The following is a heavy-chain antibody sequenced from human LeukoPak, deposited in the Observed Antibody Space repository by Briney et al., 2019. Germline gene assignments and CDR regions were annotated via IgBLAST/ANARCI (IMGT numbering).Heavy chain of an antibody. CDR2: IIPILGIA. CDR3: ARDGAYGSGSYLYHWYFDL. V-gene: IGHV1-69*04. CDR1: GGTFSSYA. D-gene: IGHD3-10*01. Sequence: SVTVSCKASGGTFSSYAISWVRQAPGQGLEWMGRIIPILGIANYAQKFQGRATITADKSTSTAYMELSSLRSEDTAVYYCARDGAYGSGSYLYHWYFDLWGRGTLVTVSS. J-gene: IGHJ2*01.